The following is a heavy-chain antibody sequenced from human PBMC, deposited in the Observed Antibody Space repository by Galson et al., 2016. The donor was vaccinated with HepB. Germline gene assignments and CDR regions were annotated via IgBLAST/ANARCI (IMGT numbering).Heavy chain of an antibody. V-gene: IGHV3-30*04. Sequence: RSLRLSCAASQFTFSSYAMHWVRQAPGKGLEWVAVISQYGGDKQYADSVKGRFTISRDNSKNTLYLQMNSPRPEDTAVYYCARDLSGLRYYGMDVWGQGTTVTVSS. CDR2: ISQYGGDK. CDR3: ARDLSGLRYYGMDV. CDR1: QFTFSSYA. D-gene: IGHD5-12*01. J-gene: IGHJ6*02.